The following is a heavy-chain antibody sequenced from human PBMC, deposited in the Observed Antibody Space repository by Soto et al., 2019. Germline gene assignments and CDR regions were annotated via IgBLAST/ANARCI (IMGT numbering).Heavy chain of an antibody. CDR2: INAGNGNT. CDR1: GYTFTSYA. V-gene: IGHV1-3*01. CDR3: ARDPLQLFGGVIATTNEYYFDY. Sequence: ASVKVSCKASGYTFTSYAMHWVRQAPGQRLEWMGWINAGNGNTKYSQKFQGRVTITRDTSASTAYMELSSLRSEDTAVYYCARDPLQLFGGVIATTNEYYFDYWGQGTLVTVSS. J-gene: IGHJ4*02. D-gene: IGHD3-16*02.